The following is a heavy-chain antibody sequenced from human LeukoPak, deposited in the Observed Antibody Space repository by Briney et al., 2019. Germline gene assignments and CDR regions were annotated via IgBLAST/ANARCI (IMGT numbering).Heavy chain of an antibody. CDR3: AKARIGSYFDAFDI. V-gene: IGHV3-74*01. D-gene: IGHD1-26*01. Sequence: GGSLRLSCAASGFGFSDYWMHWVRQVPGRGPVWVSHISIDGSYTNYADSVKGRFTISRDNAKNTLYLEMNSLRAEDTAVYYCAKARIGSYFDAFDIWGQGTMVTVSS. J-gene: IGHJ3*02. CDR1: GFGFSDYW. CDR2: ISIDGSYT.